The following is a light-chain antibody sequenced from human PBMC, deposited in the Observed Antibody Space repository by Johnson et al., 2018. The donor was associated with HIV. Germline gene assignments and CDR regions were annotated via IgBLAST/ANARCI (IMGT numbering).Light chain of an antibody. CDR1: SSNIGNNY. V-gene: IGLV1-51*01. CDR3: GTWDSSLSEGV. Sequence: QSVLTQPPSVSAAPGQKVTISCSGSSSNIGNNYVSWYQQLPGTAPKLLMYDNNKLPSGIPDRFSGSKSGTSATLGITGLQTGDEADYYCGTWDSSLSEGVFGTGTKVPVL. J-gene: IGLJ1*01. CDR2: DNN.